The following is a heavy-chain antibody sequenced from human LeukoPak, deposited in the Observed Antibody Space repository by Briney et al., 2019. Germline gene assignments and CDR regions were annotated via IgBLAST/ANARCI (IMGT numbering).Heavy chain of an antibody. CDR2: ISRSSSHI. V-gene: IGHV3-21*01. D-gene: IGHD3-22*01. Sequence: GGSLRLSCAASGFTFSSYSMNWVRQAPGKGLEWVSSISRSSSHIQYADSVKGRFTISRDNAKNSLYLQMNSLRAEDTAVYYCARGTYRGEKYYDTTGGPFDIWGQGTMVTVSS. CDR1: GFTFSSYS. CDR3: ARGTYRGEKYYDTTGGPFDI. J-gene: IGHJ3*02.